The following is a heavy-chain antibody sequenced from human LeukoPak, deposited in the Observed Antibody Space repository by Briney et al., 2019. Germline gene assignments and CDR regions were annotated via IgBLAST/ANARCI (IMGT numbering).Heavy chain of an antibody. CDR1: GYTFTSYG. V-gene: IGHV1-18*01. CDR2: ISAYNGNT. D-gene: IGHD3-22*01. Sequence: VKVSCKASGYTFTSYGISWVRQAPGQGLEWMGWISAYNGNTNYAQKLQGRVTMTTDTSTSIAYMELRSLRSDDTAVYYCARGLAYYYDSSGYYGRWFDPWGQGTLVTVSS. CDR3: ARGLAYYYDSSGYYGRWFDP. J-gene: IGHJ5*02.